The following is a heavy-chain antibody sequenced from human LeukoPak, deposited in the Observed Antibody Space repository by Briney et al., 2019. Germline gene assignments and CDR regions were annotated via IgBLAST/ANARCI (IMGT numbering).Heavy chain of an antibody. Sequence: PGGSLRLSCAASGFTFSSYSMNWVRQAPGKGLEWVSSISSSSYIYYADSVKGRFTISRDNAKNSLYLQMNSLRAEDTAVYYCARDGRDTALGYWGQGTLVTVSS. J-gene: IGHJ4*02. CDR2: ISSSSYI. D-gene: IGHD5-18*01. CDR3: ARDGRDTALGY. CDR1: GFTFSSYS. V-gene: IGHV3-21*01.